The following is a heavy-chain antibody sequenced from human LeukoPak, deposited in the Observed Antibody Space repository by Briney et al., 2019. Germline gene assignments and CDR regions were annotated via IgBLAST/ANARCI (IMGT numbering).Heavy chain of an antibody. CDR1: GYTFTGYY. J-gene: IGHJ4*02. CDR2: IIPIFGTA. Sequence: SVKVSCKASGYTFTGYYMYWVRQAPGQGLEWMGGIIPIFGTANYAQKFQGRVTITTDESTSTAYMELSSLRSEDTAVYYCASIMGYGGNGGARYWGQGTLVTVSS. CDR3: ASIMGYGGNGGARY. V-gene: IGHV1-69*05. D-gene: IGHD4-23*01.